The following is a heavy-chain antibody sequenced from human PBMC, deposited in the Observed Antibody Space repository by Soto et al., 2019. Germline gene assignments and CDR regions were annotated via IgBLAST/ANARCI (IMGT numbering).Heavy chain of an antibody. J-gene: IGHJ4*02. Sequence: QVQLQESGPGLVKPSQTLSLTCTVSGGSISSGGYYWSWIRQHPGKGLEWIGNIYYSGSTYYNPSLKSRVTISVDTSKNQFSLKLSSVTAADTAVYYCARGWGSSSSRYYFDYWGQGTLVTVSS. CDR3: ARGWGSSSSRYYFDY. CDR1: GGSISSGGYY. V-gene: IGHV4-31*03. D-gene: IGHD6-6*01. CDR2: IYYSGST.